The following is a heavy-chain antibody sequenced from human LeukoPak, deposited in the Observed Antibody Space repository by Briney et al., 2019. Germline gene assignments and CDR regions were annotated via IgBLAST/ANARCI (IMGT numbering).Heavy chain of an antibody. CDR1: GDSIRSYY. CDR3: ATYYGSGSYSMYYFDY. V-gene: IGHV4-59*01. J-gene: IGHJ4*02. D-gene: IGHD3-10*01. Sequence: PSETLSLTCTVSGDSIRSYYWSWIRQPPGKGLEWIGYIYYSSNTKYNPSLKSRVTISLDTSKNQFSLKLNSVTAADTAVYYCATYYGSGSYSMYYFDYWGQGTLVTVSS. CDR2: IYYSSNT.